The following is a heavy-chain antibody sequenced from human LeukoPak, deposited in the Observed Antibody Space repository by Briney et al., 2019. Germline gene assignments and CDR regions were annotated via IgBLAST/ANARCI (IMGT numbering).Heavy chain of an antibody. CDR1: GGSISSSSYY. J-gene: IGHJ4*02. D-gene: IGHD6-13*01. CDR3: AKLSIAAAGTGDY. V-gene: IGHV4-39*01. Sequence: SETLSLTCTVSGGSISSSSYYWGWIRQPPGKELEWIGSIYYSGSTYYNPSLKSRVTISVDTSKNQFSLKLSSVTAADTAVYYCAKLSIAAAGTGDYWGQGTLVTVSS. CDR2: IYYSGST.